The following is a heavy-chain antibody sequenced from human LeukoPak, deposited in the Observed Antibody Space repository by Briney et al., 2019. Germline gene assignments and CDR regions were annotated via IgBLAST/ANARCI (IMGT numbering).Heavy chain of an antibody. CDR2: IYHTGST. Sequence: SETLSLTCIVSGGSISGHYWNWIRQPPGKGLEWIGYIYHTGSTNYNPSLKSRVIISVDRSKNQFSLRLTSVTAADTAVYFCARHSGGSGWLRWGQGTLVTVSS. CDR3: ARHSGGSGWLR. CDR1: GGSISGHY. V-gene: IGHV4-59*08. D-gene: IGHD6-19*01. J-gene: IGHJ4*02.